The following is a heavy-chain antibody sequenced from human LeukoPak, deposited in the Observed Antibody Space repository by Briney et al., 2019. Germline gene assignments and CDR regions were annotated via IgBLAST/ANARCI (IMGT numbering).Heavy chain of an antibody. D-gene: IGHD2-15*01. CDR1: GFTFSSYG. J-gene: IGHJ3*02. V-gene: IGHV3-30*02. Sequence: GGSLRLSCAASGFTFSSYGMHWVRQAPGKGLEWVAFIRYDGSNKYYADSVKGRFTISRDNSKNTLYLQMNSLRAEDTAVYYCAREVVVAAKDAFDIWGQGTMVTVSS. CDR3: AREVVVAAKDAFDI. CDR2: IRYDGSNK.